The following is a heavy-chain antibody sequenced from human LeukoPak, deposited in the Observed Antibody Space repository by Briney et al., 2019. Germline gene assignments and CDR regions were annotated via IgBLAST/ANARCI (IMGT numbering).Heavy chain of an antibody. CDR2: IYSGGST. Sequence: GGSLRLSCAASGFTVSSNYMSWVRQAPGKGLEWVSVIYSGGSTYYADSVKGRFTISRDNSKNTLYLQMNSLGAEDTAVYYCAKATFSGYGDYWGQGTLVTVSS. V-gene: IGHV3-53*01. CDR1: GFTVSSNY. CDR3: AKATFSGYGDY. J-gene: IGHJ4*02. D-gene: IGHD2/OR15-2a*01.